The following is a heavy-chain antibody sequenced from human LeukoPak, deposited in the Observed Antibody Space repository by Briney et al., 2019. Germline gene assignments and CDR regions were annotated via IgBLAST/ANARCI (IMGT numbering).Heavy chain of an antibody. CDR3: ARENGDSMGFDF. Sequence: PSETLSLTCTVSGGSISSYYWSWIRQPPGKGLEWIGYIYYSGSTYYNPSLKSRVTISVDTSMNQFSLKLNSVTAADTAVYYCARENGDSMGFDFWGQGTLVTVSS. CDR2: IYYSGST. D-gene: IGHD3-22*01. J-gene: IGHJ4*02. CDR1: GGSISSYY. V-gene: IGHV4-59*01.